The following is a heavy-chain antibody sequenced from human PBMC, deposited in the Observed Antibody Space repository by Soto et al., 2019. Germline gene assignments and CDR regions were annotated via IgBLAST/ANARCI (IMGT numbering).Heavy chain of an antibody. V-gene: IGHV1-69*13. D-gene: IGHD3-16*01. Sequence: SVKVSCKASGGTFSSYAISWVRQAPGQGLEWMGGIIPIFGTANYAQKFQGRVTITADESTSTAYMELSSLRSEDTAVYYCARDWVEYNWFDPWGQGTLVTVSS. CDR1: GGTFSSYA. CDR3: ARDWVEYNWFDP. CDR2: IIPIFGTA. J-gene: IGHJ5*02.